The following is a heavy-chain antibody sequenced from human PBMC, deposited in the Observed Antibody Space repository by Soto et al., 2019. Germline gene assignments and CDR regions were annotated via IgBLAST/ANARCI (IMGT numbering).Heavy chain of an antibody. CDR1: GFTFSSYG. V-gene: IGHV3-30*18. CDR2: ISYDGSNK. Sequence: GGSLRLSCAASGFTFSSYGMHWVRQAPGKGLEWVAVISYDGSNKYYADSVKGRFTISRDNSKNTLYLQMNSLRAEDTAVYYCAKAFDIVATTGHFDYWGQGTLVTVSS. CDR3: AKAFDIVATTGHFDY. D-gene: IGHD5-12*01. J-gene: IGHJ4*02.